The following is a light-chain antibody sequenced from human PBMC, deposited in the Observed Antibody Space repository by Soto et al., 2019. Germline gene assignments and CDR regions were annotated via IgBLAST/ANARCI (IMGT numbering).Light chain of an antibody. Sequence: DIQITQSPSSLSASVGDTVTITCQASQDISHYLNWYQQKPGKALKLLIYDASNLHPGVPSRFRGSGSGTEFSFNITSLQPEDVATYYCQQYDDPPITLGQGTRLEIK. CDR2: DAS. CDR3: QQYDDPPIT. J-gene: IGKJ5*01. V-gene: IGKV1-33*01. CDR1: QDISHY.